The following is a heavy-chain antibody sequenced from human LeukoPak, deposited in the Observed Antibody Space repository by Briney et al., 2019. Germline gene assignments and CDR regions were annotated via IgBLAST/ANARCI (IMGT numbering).Heavy chain of an antibody. CDR3: ARAGYSSSWYENAFDI. CDR2: IYYSGST. J-gene: IGHJ3*02. V-gene: IGHV4-59*01. Sequence: SETLSLTCTVSGGSISSYYWSWIRQPPGKGLEWIGYIYYSGSTNYNPSLKSRVTISVDTSKNQFSLKLSSVTAADTAVYYCARAGYSSSWYENAFDIWGQGTMVTVSS. D-gene: IGHD6-13*01. CDR1: GGSISSYY.